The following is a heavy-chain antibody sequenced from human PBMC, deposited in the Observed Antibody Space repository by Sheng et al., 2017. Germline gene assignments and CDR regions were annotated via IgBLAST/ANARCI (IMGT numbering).Heavy chain of an antibody. D-gene: IGHD3-9*01. CDR3: ARNVHYDILTGGYYYYMDV. CDR2: IIPIFGTA. J-gene: IGHJ6*03. Sequence: QVQLVQSGAEVKKPGSSVKVSCKASGGTFSSYAISWVRQAPGQGLEWMGGIIPIFGTANYAQKFQGRVTITADESTSTAYMELSSLRSEDTAVYYCARNVHYDILTGGYYYYMDVWGQGTTVTVSS. V-gene: IGHV1-69*13. CDR1: GGTFSSYA.